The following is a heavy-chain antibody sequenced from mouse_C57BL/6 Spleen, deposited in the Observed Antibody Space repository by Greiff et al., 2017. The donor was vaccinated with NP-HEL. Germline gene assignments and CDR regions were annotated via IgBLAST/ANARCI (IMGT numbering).Heavy chain of an antibody. CDR2: IYPGDGDT. CDR3: ARDDGYSFAY. D-gene: IGHD2-3*01. CDR1: GYAFSSSW. V-gene: IGHV1-82*01. J-gene: IGHJ3*01. Sequence: VKLQESGPELVKPGASVKISCKASGYAFSSSWMNWVKQRPGKGLEWIGRIYPGDGDTNYNGKFKGKATLTADKSSSTAYMQLISLTSEDSAVYFCARDDGYSFAYWGHGTLVTVSA.